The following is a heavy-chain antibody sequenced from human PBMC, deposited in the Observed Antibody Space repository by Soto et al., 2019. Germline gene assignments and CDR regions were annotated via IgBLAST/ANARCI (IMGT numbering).Heavy chain of an antibody. CDR1: GGTFSSYT. V-gene: IGHV1-69*02. CDR2: IIPILGIA. CDR3: ARGLRYFDWLAEDY. D-gene: IGHD3-9*01. Sequence: QVQLVQSGAEVKKPGSSVKVSCKASGGTFSSYTISWVRQAPGQGLEWMGRIIPILGIANYAQKFQGRVTITADKSTSTAYMELSSLRSEDTAVYNCARGLRYFDWLAEDYWGQGTLVTVSS. J-gene: IGHJ4*02.